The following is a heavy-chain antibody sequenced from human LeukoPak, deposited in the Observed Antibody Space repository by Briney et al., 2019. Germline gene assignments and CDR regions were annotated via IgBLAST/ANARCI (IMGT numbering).Heavy chain of an antibody. D-gene: IGHD3-10*01. CDR1: GYTLTELS. Sequence: ASVKVSCKVSGYTLTELSMHWVRQAPGKGLEWRGGFILEDGETIYAQKFQGRVTMTEDTSTDTAYMELSSLRSEDTAVYYCATRRITMVRGVIIKEYYFDYWGQGTLVTVSS. J-gene: IGHJ4*02. V-gene: IGHV1-24*01. CDR2: FILEDGET. CDR3: ATRRITMVRGVIIKEYYFDY.